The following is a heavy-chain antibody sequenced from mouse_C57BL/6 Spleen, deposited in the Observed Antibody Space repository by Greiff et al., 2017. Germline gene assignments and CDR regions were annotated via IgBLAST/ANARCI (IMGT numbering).Heavy chain of an antibody. V-gene: IGHV14-1*01. CDR1: GFNFKDYY. Sequence: VQLQQSGAELVRPGASVKLSCTASGFNFKDYYMHWVKQRPEQGLEWIGRIDPEDGATEYAPTFQGKATMTADTSSNTAYLQLSSLTSEDTAVYYCTAGGSPDYWDQGTTLTVSS. J-gene: IGHJ2*01. D-gene: IGHD1-1*01. CDR2: IDPEDGAT. CDR3: TAGGSPDY.